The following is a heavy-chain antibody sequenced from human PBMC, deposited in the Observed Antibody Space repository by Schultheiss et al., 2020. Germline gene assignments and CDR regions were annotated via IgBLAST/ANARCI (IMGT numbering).Heavy chain of an antibody. D-gene: IGHD3-22*01. V-gene: IGHV3-21*01. CDR3: ARQGDYYESSGYYYHAFDM. J-gene: IGHJ3*02. CDR2: ISSHSSYM. CDR1: GFIFSTYN. Sequence: GGSLRLSCAGSGFIFSTYNMNWVRQTPGKGLEWVSTISSHSSYMYYADSVKGRFTISRENAKNSLYLEMNSLRAEDTAVYYCARQGDYYESSGYYYHAFDMWGQGTMVTGSS.